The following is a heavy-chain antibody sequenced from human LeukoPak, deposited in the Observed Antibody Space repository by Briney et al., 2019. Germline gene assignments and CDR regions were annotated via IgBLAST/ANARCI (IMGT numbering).Heavy chain of an antibody. D-gene: IGHD3-10*01. CDR2: ISSSGSTI. Sequence: PGRSLRLSCAASGFTFSSYETNWVRQAPGKGLEWVSYISSSGSTIYYADSVKGRFTISRDNAKNSLYLQMNSLRAVDTAVYYCARDFGGSGRFPFDYWGQGTLVTVSS. V-gene: IGHV3-48*03. CDR3: ARDFGGSGRFPFDY. J-gene: IGHJ4*02. CDR1: GFTFSSYE.